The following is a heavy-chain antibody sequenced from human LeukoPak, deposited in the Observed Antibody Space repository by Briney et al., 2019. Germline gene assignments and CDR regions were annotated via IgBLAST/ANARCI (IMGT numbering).Heavy chain of an antibody. CDR2: INHSGST. D-gene: IGHD1-26*01. V-gene: IGHV4-34*01. CDR1: GGSFSGYY. J-gene: IGHJ4*02. CDR3: ARAYRGHGSY. Sequence: PSETLSLTCAVYGGSFSGYYWRWIRQSPGKGLEWIGEINHSGSTNYNPSLKSRVTISVDTSKNQFSLKLSSVTAADTAVYYCARAYRGHGSYWGQGTLVTVSS.